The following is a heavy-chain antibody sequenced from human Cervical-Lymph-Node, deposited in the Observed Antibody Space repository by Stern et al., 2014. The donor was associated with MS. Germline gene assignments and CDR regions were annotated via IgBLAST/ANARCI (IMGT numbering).Heavy chain of an antibody. CDR2: ISYDGINK. D-gene: IGHD2-21*01. CDR3: ARNETRQVVSAMQF. V-gene: IGHV3-30-3*01. J-gene: IGHJ3*01. CDR1: GFTFDSYA. Sequence: VQLVESGGGVVQPGRSLRLSCAGSGFTFDSYALHWVRQAPGKGLEWVAVISYDGINKYYTESVKGRFSMSRDHYKTMLSESMTSLRTEDTAVYYCARNETRQVVSAMQFWGQGTMVTVS.